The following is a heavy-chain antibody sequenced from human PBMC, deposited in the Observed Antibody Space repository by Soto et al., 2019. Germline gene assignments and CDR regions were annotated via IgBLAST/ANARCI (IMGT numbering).Heavy chain of an antibody. V-gene: IGHV2-70*01. CDR2: IDCDDDK. CDR3: ERFSRYRPYYGMDV. CDR1: GFSLITSGMC. D-gene: IGHD5-18*01. J-gene: IGHJ6*02. Sequence: SGPTLVEPTQTLTLTYTFSGFSLITSGMCVSWIRQPPGKSLEWLALIDCDDDKYYSTSLKTRLTISKDTSKNQVVLTMTNMDRVDTATYYWERFSRYRPYYGMDVWGQGPTVTVCS.